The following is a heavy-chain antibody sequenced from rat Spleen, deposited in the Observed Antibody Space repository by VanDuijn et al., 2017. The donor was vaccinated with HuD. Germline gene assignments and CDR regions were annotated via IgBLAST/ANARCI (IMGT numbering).Heavy chain of an antibody. Sequence: EVQLVESGGGLVQPGRSLKLSCAASGFTFSNYDMAWVRQAPTKGLEWVASISPSGGSTYYRDSVKGRFTVSRDNAKSTLYLQMDSLRSEDTATYYCARHGYDGSYYFDYWGQGVMVTVSS. CDR1: GFTFSNYD. CDR3: ARHGYDGSYYFDY. CDR2: ISPSGGST. V-gene: IGHV5-25*01. D-gene: IGHD1-12*02. J-gene: IGHJ2*01.